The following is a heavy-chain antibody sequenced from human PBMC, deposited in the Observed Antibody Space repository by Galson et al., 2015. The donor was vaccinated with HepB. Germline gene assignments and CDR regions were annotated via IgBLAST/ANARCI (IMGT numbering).Heavy chain of an antibody. D-gene: IGHD5-18*01. V-gene: IGHV1-69*13. CDR2: IIPIFGTA. CDR3: ARASWIQLWLRTGHYYYGMDV. J-gene: IGHJ6*02. CDR1: EGTFSSYA. Sequence: SVKVSCKASEGTFSSYAISWVRQAPGQGLEWMGGIIPIFGTANYAQKFQGRVTITADESTSTAYMELSSLRSEDTAVYYCARASWIQLWLRTGHYYYGMDVWGQGTTVTVSS.